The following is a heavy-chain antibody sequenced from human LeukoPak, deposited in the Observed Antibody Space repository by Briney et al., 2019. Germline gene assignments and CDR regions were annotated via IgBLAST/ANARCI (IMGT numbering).Heavy chain of an antibody. CDR3: ASADRAIFGVVIISRHFDY. D-gene: IGHD3-3*01. CDR1: GFTFSSYW. Sequence: GGSLRLSCAASGFTFSSYWMSWVRQAPGKGLEWVANIKQDGSEKYYVDSVKGRFTISRDNAKNSLYLQMNSLRAEDTAVYYCASADRAIFGVVIISRHFDYWGQGTLVTVSS. J-gene: IGHJ4*02. CDR2: IKQDGSEK. V-gene: IGHV3-7*03.